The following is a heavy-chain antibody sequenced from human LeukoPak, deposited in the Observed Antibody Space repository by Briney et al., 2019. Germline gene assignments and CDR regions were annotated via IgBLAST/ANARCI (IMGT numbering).Heavy chain of an antibody. CDR1: GYTFTSYG. V-gene: IGHV1-18*01. CDR2: ISAYNGNT. Sequence: ASVKVSCKASGYTFTSYGISWVRQAPGQGLEWMGWISAYNGNTNYAQKLQGRVTMTTDTSTSTAYMELRSLRSDDTAVYYCARENYDHVWGSYRRLDYWGQGTLVTVSS. D-gene: IGHD3-16*02. J-gene: IGHJ4*02. CDR3: ARENYDHVWGSYRRLDY.